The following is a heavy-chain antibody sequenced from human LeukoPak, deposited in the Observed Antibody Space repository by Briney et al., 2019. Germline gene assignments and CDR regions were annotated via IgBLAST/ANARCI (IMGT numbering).Heavy chain of an antibody. CDR2: MNPTSGDT. Sequence: GASVKVSCKASGYTFSDYDVNWVRQAPGQGLEWMGWMNPTSGDTGYARKFQGRVTMTRSMSGNTAYMELSRLRSEDTAVYFCARVVMKAFYYYYMDVWGKGTTIIISS. V-gene: IGHV1-8*01. D-gene: IGHD2-21*01. CDR3: ARVVMKAFYYYYMDV. CDR1: GYTFSDYD. J-gene: IGHJ6*03.